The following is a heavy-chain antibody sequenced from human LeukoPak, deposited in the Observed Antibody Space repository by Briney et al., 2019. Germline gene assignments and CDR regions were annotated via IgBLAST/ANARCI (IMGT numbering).Heavy chain of an antibody. CDR2: MNPNSGNT. D-gene: IGHD3-3*01. CDR3: ARAFFEERATHDVFNI. J-gene: IGHJ3*02. CDR1: GYTFTSYD. V-gene: IGHV1-8*01. Sequence: ASVKVSCKASGYTFTSYDIHWVRQATGQGLEWMGWMNPNSGNTGYAQKFQGRATMTRNTSISTAYMELSSLRSEDTAVYYCARAFFEERATHDVFNIGAKGKMVTV.